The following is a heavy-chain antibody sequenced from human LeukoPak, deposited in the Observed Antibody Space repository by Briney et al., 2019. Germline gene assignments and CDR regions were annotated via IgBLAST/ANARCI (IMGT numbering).Heavy chain of an antibody. V-gene: IGHV4-30-4*01. CDR2: IYYSGST. CDR3: ARRGNSYGHDNNDAFDI. D-gene: IGHD5-18*01. Sequence: PSETLSLTCTVSGGSISSGDYYWSWIRQPPGKGLEWIGYIYYSGSTYYNPSLKSRVTISVDTSKNQFSLKLTSVTAADTAVYYCARRGNSYGHDNNDAFDIWGQGTMVTVSS. CDR1: GGSISSGDYY. J-gene: IGHJ3*02.